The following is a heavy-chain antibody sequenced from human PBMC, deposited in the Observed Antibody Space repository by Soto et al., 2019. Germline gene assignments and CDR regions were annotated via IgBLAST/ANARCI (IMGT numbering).Heavy chain of an antibody. D-gene: IGHD4-17*01. J-gene: IGHJ5*01. Sequence: EVQLAESGGGLVKPGGSLRLSCAASGFTFSSYSMNWVRQAPGKGLEWVSSISSSSSYIYYADSVKGRFTISRDNAKNSLYLQMNSLRAEDTAVYYCARDRGADFGDYDSWGQGTLVTVSS. V-gene: IGHV3-21*01. CDR2: ISSSSSYI. CDR1: GFTFSSYS. CDR3: ARDRGADFGDYDS.